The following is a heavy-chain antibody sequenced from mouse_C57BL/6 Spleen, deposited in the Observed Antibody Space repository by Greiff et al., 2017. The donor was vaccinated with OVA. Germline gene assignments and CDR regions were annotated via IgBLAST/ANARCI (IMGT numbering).Heavy chain of an antibody. D-gene: IGHD2-5*01. V-gene: IGHV5-6*01. Sequence: EVKLVESGGDLVKPGGSLKLSCAASGFTFSSYGMSWVRQTPDKRLEWVATISSGGSYTYYPDSVKGRFTISRDNAKNTLYLQMSSLKSEDTAMYYCARQAYYSNHWYFDVWGTGTTVTVSS. CDR1: GFTFSSYG. CDR2: ISSGGSYT. J-gene: IGHJ1*03. CDR3: ARQAYYSNHWYFDV.